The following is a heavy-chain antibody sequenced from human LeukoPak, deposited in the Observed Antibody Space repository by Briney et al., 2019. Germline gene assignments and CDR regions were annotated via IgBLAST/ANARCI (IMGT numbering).Heavy chain of an antibody. CDR2: ISGPSSHT. CDR3: ARVQRGIAVALDY. V-gene: IGHV3-21*01. D-gene: IGHD6-19*01. Sequence: AGGSLRLSCVASGFTFSGFAMIWVRQAPGKGLQWVSAISGPSSHTYYADSVRGRFTISRDNVKNLLYLQMNSLRAEDTAVYYCARVQRGIAVALDYWGQGTLATVSS. CDR1: GFTFSGFA. J-gene: IGHJ4*02.